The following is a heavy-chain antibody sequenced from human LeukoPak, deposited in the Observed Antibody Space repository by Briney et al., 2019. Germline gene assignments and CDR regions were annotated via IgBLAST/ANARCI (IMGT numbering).Heavy chain of an antibody. Sequence: GASVKVSGKASGYTFTGYYIHWVRQAPGQGLEWMGWINPNRGSTNYAQKFQGRVTMTRDTSISTAYMELSRLTSDDTAVYYCARDAIVRDYSNSDYWGQGTLVTVSS. D-gene: IGHD4-11*01. J-gene: IGHJ4*02. V-gene: IGHV1-2*02. CDR1: GYTFTGYY. CDR3: ARDAIVRDYSNSDY. CDR2: INPNRGST.